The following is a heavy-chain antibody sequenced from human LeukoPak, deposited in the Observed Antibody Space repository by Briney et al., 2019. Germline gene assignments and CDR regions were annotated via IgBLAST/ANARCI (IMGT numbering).Heavy chain of an antibody. D-gene: IGHD2-15*01. J-gene: IGHJ4*02. V-gene: IGHV4-39*07. Sequence: PSETLSLTCTVSGGPISSSSYYWGWIRQPPRKGLEWNGSIYYSGRTYYNPSLKSRVTISVDTSKNQFSLKLTSVTAADTAVYYCATERYCSGDSCYSGNTFDYWGQGTLVTVSS. CDR1: GGPISSSSYY. CDR3: ATERYCSGDSCYSGNTFDY. CDR2: IYYSGRT.